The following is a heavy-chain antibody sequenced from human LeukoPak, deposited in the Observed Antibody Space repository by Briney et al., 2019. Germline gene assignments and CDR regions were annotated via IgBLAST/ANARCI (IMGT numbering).Heavy chain of an antibody. D-gene: IGHD7-27*01. V-gene: IGHV4-59*01. J-gene: IGHJ4*02. CDR2: IYYARRT. CDR1: GGSLNNSY. Sequence: PSETLYITCNVSGGSLNNSYWSWIRQPPGKGLEWLGSIYYARRTNYTPSLKSRVTVSVDTSKNQFSLKLTSVTAADTAVYYCARAWGFVDYWGQGSLVSVSS. CDR3: ARAWGFVDY.